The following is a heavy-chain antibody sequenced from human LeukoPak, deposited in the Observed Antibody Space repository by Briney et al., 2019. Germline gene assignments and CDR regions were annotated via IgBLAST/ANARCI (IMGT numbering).Heavy chain of an antibody. V-gene: IGHV1-46*01. D-gene: IGHD4-17*01. Sequence: GASVKVSCKASGYTFTSYYMHWVRQAPGQGLEWMGIINPSGGSTSYAQKFQGRVTMTRDTSTSTVYMELSSLRSEDTAVYYCARGENGDWAVDWFDPWGQGTLVTVSS. J-gene: IGHJ5*02. CDR2: INPSGGST. CDR3: ARGENGDWAVDWFDP. CDR1: GYTFTSYY.